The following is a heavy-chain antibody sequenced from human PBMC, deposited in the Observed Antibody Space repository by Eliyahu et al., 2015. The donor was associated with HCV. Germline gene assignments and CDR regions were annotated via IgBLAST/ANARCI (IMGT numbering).Heavy chain of an antibody. V-gene: IGHV1-69*04. CDR1: GGTFRNYA. Sequence: QVQLVQSGAEVKNPGSSVQISCKASGGTFRNYAFXWXXQAPGPGLEYMGGVIPVLDXPNYAQRFRXRVSLTADQSTTTVYMELSSLTSEDTATYYCARAVAPAXYNYGMDVWGQGTTVTVSS. J-gene: IGHJ6*02. CDR2: VIPVLDXP. D-gene: IGHD6-19*01. CDR3: ARAVAPAXYNYGMDV.